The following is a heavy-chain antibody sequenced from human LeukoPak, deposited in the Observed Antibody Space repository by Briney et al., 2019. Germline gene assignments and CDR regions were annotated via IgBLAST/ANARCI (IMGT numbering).Heavy chain of an antibody. Sequence: GGSLRLSCAASGFTFSSYSMNWVRQAPGKGLEWVSYICSSSSYIYYADSVKGRFTISRDNAKNSLYLQMNSLRAEDTAVYYCARRYCSGGSCYHIDYWGQGTLVTVSS. V-gene: IGHV3-21*01. J-gene: IGHJ4*02. CDR3: ARRYCSGGSCYHIDY. CDR1: GFTFSSYS. D-gene: IGHD2-15*01. CDR2: ICSSSSYI.